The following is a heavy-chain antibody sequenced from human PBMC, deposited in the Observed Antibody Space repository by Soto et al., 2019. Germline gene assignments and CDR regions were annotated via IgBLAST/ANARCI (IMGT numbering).Heavy chain of an antibody. V-gene: IGHV3-30*18. CDR1: GFTFSNYG. CDR3: AKAVVVRGDLNAFDI. Sequence: GGSLRLSCAASGFTFSNYGMHWVRQAPGKGLEWVAVISYDGSNKYYADSVKGRVTISRDNSKNTLYLQMNSLRAEDKAAYYCAKAVVVRGDLNAFDIWGQGTMVTVSS. D-gene: IGHD2-21*01. CDR2: ISYDGSNK. J-gene: IGHJ3*02.